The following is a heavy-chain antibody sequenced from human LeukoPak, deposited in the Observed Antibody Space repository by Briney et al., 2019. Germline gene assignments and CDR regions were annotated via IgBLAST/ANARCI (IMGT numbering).Heavy chain of an antibody. V-gene: IGHV3-23*01. CDR1: VSTFYTYS. J-gene: IGHJ4*02. Sequence: GESLRLSWAASVSTFYTYSMTWVRKAPWKGLEWVYSISGSGDNTYYADSVKGRFTVSRDNSKNTLYLQMNSLRAEDTAVYYCAKTPGDCTGGTCDSFDYWGQGSLVTVSS. CDR3: AKTPGDCTGGTCDSFDY. D-gene: IGHD2-15*01. CDR2: ISGSGDNT.